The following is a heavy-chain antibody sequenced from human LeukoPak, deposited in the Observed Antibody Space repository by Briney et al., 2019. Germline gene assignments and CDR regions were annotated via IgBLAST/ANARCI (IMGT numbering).Heavy chain of an antibody. CDR2: INPNSGGT. V-gene: IGHV1-2*02. CDR1: GYTFTGYY. J-gene: IGHJ5*02. Sequence: ASVKVSCKASGYTFTGYYMHWVRQAPGQGLEWMGWINPNSGGTNYAQEFQGRVTMTRDTSISTAYMELSRLRSDDTAVYYCAREDSGGSYCFFSWGQGTLVTVSS. CDR3: AREDSGGSYCFFS. D-gene: IGHD1-26*01.